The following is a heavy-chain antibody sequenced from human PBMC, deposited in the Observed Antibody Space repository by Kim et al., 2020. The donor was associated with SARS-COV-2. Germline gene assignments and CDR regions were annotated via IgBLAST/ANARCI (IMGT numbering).Heavy chain of an antibody. V-gene: IGHV3-66*01. D-gene: IGHD3-16*01. J-gene: IGHJ5*02. CDR1: GFTVSSYY. CDR3: PTDAYCDTSNFLAS. CDR2: IYANGNT. Sequence: GGSLRLSCAASGFTVSSYYMSWFRQAPGEGLEWVSLIYANGNTYYADSVKGRFTFSRDSSKNTLSLQMSSLRAEDTAVYYCPTDAYCDTSNFLASSGQGT.